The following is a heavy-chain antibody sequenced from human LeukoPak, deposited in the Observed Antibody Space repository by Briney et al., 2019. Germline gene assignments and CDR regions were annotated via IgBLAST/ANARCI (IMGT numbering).Heavy chain of an antibody. CDR1: GYTFTSYD. D-gene: IGHD6-13*01. CDR2: MNPNSGNT. J-gene: IGHJ4*02. CDR3: ARAPYSSSWGNEIDY. V-gene: IGHV1-8*01. Sequence: ASVKVSCKASGYTFTSYDINWVRQATGQGLEWMGWMNPNSGNTGYAQKFQGRVTMTRNTSISTAYMELSSLRSEDAAVYYCARAPYSSSWGNEIDYWGQGTLVTVSS.